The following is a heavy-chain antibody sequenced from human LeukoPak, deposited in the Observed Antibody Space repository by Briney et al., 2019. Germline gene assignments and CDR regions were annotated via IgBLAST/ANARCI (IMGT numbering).Heavy chain of an antibody. CDR1: GGSISSSSYY. CDR3: ARALTYYDFWSGYYSRYYFDY. J-gene: IGHJ4*02. D-gene: IGHD3-3*01. CDR2: VYYSGST. Sequence: PSETLSLTCTVSGGSISSSSYYWGWIRQPPGKGLEWIGSVYYSGSTYYNPSLKSRVTISVDTSKNQFSLKLSSVTAADTAVYYCARALTYYDFWSGYYSRYYFDYWGQGTLVTVSS. V-gene: IGHV4-39*07.